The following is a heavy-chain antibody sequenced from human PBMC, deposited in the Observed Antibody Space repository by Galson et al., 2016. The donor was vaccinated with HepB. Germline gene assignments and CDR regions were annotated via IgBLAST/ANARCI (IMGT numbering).Heavy chain of an antibody. CDR1: GFTFSTYG. CDR3: AREHDGY. D-gene: IGHD3-3*01. J-gene: IGHJ4*02. V-gene: IGHV3-30*03. CDR2: ISSDGAHK. Sequence: SLRLSCAGSGFTFSTYGIHWVRQAPGKGLEWQATISSDGAHKHYADSVEGRFTISRDNSKNTVHLEMNNLRHEDTAFYYCAREHDGYWGQGALVTVSS.